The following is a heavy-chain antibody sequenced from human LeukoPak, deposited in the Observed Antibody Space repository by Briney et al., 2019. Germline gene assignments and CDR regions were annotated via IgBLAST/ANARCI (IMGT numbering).Heavy chain of an antibody. CDR1: GGSFSGYY. Sequence: SETLSLTCAVYGGSFSGYYWSWIRQPPGKGLEWIGEIYHSGSTNYNPSLKSRVTISVDTSKNQFSLKLSSVTAADTAVYYCARLRWYYDSSGCYFDYWGQGTLVTVSS. J-gene: IGHJ4*02. V-gene: IGHV4-34*01. D-gene: IGHD3-22*01. CDR2: IYHSGST. CDR3: ARLRWYYDSSGCYFDY.